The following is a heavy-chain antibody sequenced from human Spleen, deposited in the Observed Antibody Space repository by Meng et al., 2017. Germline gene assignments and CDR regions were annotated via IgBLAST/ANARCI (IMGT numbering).Heavy chain of an antibody. D-gene: IGHD5-24*01. CDR1: GGSITSSNW. CDR2: IFHSGST. J-gene: IGHJ4*02. Sequence: HVQLQESGPGLVKPSGTLSLTCAVSGGSITSSNWWSWVRQSPKKGLEWIGEIFHSGSTSYNPSLRSRVTISVDKSKNQFSLKLSSVTAADTAVYYCAREMATIRPSYDYWGQGTLVTVSS. CDR3: AREMATIRPSYDY. V-gene: IGHV4-4*02.